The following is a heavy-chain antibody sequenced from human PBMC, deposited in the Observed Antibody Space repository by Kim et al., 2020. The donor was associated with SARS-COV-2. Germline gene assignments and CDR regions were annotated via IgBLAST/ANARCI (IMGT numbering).Heavy chain of an antibody. D-gene: IGHD6-13*01. CDR3: TRGRSAAAGVAAGALPYAFDI. CDR2: IRSKANSYAT. Sequence: GGSLRLSCAASGFTFSGSAMHWVRQASGKGLEWVGRIRSKANSYATAYAASVKGRFTISRDDSKNTAYLQMNSLKTEDTAVYYCTRGRSAAAGVAAGALPYAFDIWGQGTMVTVSS. CDR1: GFTFSGSA. V-gene: IGHV3-73*01. J-gene: IGHJ3*02.